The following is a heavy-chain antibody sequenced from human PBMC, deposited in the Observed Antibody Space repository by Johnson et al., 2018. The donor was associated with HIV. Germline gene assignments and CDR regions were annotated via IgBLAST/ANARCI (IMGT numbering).Heavy chain of an antibody. Sequence: QVQLVESGGNLVQPGGSLRLSCAASGFTGSNTFMDWVRQAPGKALEWVAIMSYNASNKYYEDSVKGRFTISRDNSKNTLYLQMNSLRPEDTAVYYCTKVWGFYYGQYHDAFDIWGQGTMVNVSS. D-gene: IGHD3-10*01. J-gene: IGHJ3*02. CDR3: TKVWGFYYGQYHDAFDI. CDR2: MSYNASNK. CDR1: GFTGSNTF. V-gene: IGHV3-30*18.